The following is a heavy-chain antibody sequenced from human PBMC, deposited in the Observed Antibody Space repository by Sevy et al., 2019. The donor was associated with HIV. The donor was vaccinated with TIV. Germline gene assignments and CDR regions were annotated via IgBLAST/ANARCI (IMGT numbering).Heavy chain of an antibody. CDR2: TYYASRWYN. D-gene: IGHD4-17*01. J-gene: IGHJ4*02. Sequence: KQSQTLSLTCAISGDSVSSNSAAWNWIRQSPSRVLEWLGRTYYASRWYNDYAVSVIGRITINPDTSKNQFSLQLNSVTPEDMAVYYCARVPLRSLLYYFDYWGQGVLVTVSS. V-gene: IGHV6-1*01. CDR1: GDSVSSNSAA. CDR3: ARVPLRSLLYYFDY.